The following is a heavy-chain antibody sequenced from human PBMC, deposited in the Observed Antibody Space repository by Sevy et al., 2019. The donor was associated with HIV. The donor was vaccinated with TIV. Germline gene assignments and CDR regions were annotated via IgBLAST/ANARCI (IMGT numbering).Heavy chain of an antibody. D-gene: IGHD5-12*01. Sequence: GGSLRLSCGASGFTFSSYDMHWVRQAAGKGLEWVSGIGSGGDAYYPGSVQGRFTISRETAKNSLYLQMNSLRAGDTAVYYCARSGGYSDYGMDVWGQGTTVTVSS. CDR3: ARSGGYSDYGMDV. J-gene: IGHJ6*02. CDR1: GFTFSSYD. CDR2: IGSGGDA. V-gene: IGHV3-13*01.